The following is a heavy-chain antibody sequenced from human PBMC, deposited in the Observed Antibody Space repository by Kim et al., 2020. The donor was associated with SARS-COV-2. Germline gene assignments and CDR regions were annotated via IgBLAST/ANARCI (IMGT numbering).Heavy chain of an antibody. D-gene: IGHD3-9*01. CDR2: ISYDGSNK. J-gene: IGHJ5*02. CDR1: GFTFSSYV. Sequence: GGSLRLSCAASGFTFSSYVMHWVRQAPGKGLEWVAVISYDGSNKYYADSVKGRFTISRDKSKNTRYLQRNSLRAEDTAVYYCAKDEGPILRYFDWGHLSWFDPWGQGTLVTVSS. CDR3: AKDEGPILRYFDWGHLSWFDP. V-gene: IGHV3-30*18.